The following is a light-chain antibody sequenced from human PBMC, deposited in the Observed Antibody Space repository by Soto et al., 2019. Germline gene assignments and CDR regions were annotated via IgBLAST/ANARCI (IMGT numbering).Light chain of an antibody. CDR3: QQYGNSPPVT. Sequence: EIGLTQSPGTLSLSPGERATLSCRVSQSLSSSYLAWYQQKPGQAPRLLIYGISNRATGIPDRFSGSGSGTDFTLTISRLEPEDFAVYYCQQYGNSPPVTFGGGTKVEIK. CDR1: QSLSSSY. J-gene: IGKJ4*01. V-gene: IGKV3-20*01. CDR2: GIS.